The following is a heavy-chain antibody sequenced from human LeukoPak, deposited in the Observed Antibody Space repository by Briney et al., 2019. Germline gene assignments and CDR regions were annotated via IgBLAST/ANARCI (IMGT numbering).Heavy chain of an antibody. CDR2: IYPGDSDT. J-gene: IGHJ3*02. CDR3: ARLLGYCSGGSCYERPLPFRAFDI. Sequence: GESLKISCKGSGYSFNSYWIGWVRQMPGKGLEWMGIIYPGDSDTRYSPSFQGQVTISADKSISTAYLQWSSLKASDTAMYYCARLLGYCSGGSCYERPLPFRAFDIWGQGTMVTVSS. D-gene: IGHD2-15*01. CDR1: GYSFNSYW. V-gene: IGHV5-51*01.